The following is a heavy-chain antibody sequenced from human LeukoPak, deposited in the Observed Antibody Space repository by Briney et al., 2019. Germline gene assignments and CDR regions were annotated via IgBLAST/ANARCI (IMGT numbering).Heavy chain of an antibody. CDR2: IYSGGRI. Sequence: GGSLRLSCAASGFXVSSNYISWVRQAPGKGLEWVSVIYSGGRIYYADSVKGRFTISRHNSENTLYLQMNSLRAEDTAVYYCARPYYYGSGSFRGMDVWGQGTTVTVSS. J-gene: IGHJ6*02. CDR1: GFXVSSNY. CDR3: ARPYYYGSGSFRGMDV. V-gene: IGHV3-66*04. D-gene: IGHD3-10*01.